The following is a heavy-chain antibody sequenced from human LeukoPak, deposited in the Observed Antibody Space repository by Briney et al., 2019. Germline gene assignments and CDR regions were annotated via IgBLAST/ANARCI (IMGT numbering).Heavy chain of an antibody. V-gene: IGHV1-46*01. CDR1: GYTFTTYY. CDR3: ARSGRGTYYYFDL. J-gene: IGHJ4*02. D-gene: IGHD1-26*01. Sequence: ASVKVSCKASGYTFTTYYMHWVRQAPGQGLEWMGMIYPSGGSTRNAQKFQGRVTMTRDMSTSTVYMELSSLRSDGTAVYYCARSGRGTYYYFDLWGQGTLVTVSS. CDR2: IYPSGGST.